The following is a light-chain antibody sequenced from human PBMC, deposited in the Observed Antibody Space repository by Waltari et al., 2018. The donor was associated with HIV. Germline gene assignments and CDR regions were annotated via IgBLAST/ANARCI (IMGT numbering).Light chain of an antibody. V-gene: IGLV1-51*01. CDR3: ATWDIRLSGVI. CDR1: SSNIGNNY. J-gene: IGLJ2*01. Sequence: QSALTQPPSVSAAPGQKVTISCSGRSSNIGNNYVSWYQQVPGTAPKLLIYDNNRRRSGISDRFSGSKSGTSATLGITGLQTGDEADYYCATWDIRLSGVIFGGGTKLTVL. CDR2: DNN.